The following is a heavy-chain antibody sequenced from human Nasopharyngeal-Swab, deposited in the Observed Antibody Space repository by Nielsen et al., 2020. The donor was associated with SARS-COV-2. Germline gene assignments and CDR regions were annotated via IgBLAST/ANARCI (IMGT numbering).Heavy chain of an antibody. J-gene: IGHJ4*02. V-gene: IGHV4-34*01. D-gene: IGHD4-17*01. CDR3: ARGNGAFDY. CDR2: INHSGST. Sequence: SETLSLTCAVYGGSFSGYYWSWIRQPPGKGLEWIGEINHSGSTNYNPSLKSRVTISVDTSKNQFSLKLSSVTAADTAVYHCARGNGAFDYWGQGTLVTVSS. CDR1: GGSFSGYY.